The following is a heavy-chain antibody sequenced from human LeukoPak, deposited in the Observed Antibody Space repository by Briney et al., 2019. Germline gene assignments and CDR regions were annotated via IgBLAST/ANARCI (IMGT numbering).Heavy chain of an antibody. CDR2: ISQDGSEK. Sequence: PGGSLRLSCAASRFTFSSYWMNWVRQAPGKGLEWVANISQDGSEKYYVDSVKGRFTISRDNAKNSLYLQMNSRRAEDTGVYYCASGSTVTIMGSYYGMDVWGQGNTVTVSS. V-gene: IGHV3-7*01. D-gene: IGHD4-17*01. CDR3: ASGSTVTIMGSYYGMDV. CDR1: RFTFSSYW. J-gene: IGHJ6*01.